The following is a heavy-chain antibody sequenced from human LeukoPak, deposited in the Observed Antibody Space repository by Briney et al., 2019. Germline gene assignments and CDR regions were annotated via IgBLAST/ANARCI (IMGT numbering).Heavy chain of an antibody. CDR3: AKTKKVVPAANNWFDP. Sequence: GGSLRLSCAASGFTFSSYGMHWVRQAPGKGLEWVAVISYDGSNKYYADSVKGRFTISRDNSKNTLYLQMNSLRAEDTAVYYCAKTKKVVPAANNWFDPWGQGTLVTVSS. CDR2: ISYDGSNK. CDR1: GFTFSSYG. D-gene: IGHD2-2*01. V-gene: IGHV3-30*18. J-gene: IGHJ5*02.